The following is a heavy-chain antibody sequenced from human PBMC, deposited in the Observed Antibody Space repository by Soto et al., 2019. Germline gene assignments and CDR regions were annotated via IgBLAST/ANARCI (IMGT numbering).Heavy chain of an antibody. CDR3: ARDSGHYYRSDAFDK. Sequence: QVQLVQSGAEVKKPGASVKVSCKASGYTFTASYMHWVRHAPGQGLEWRGIIDPSGGSTSYSQKFQGRVTLTRDTSTRTVYMELNSLRSEDTAVFYCARDSGHYYRSDAFDKWGQGTMVTVSS. V-gene: IGHV1-46*01. CDR2: IDPSGGST. D-gene: IGHD1-26*01. J-gene: IGHJ3*02. CDR1: GYTFTASY.